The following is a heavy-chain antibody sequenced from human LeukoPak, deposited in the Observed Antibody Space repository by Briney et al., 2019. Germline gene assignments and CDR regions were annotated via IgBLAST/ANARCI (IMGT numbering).Heavy chain of an antibody. D-gene: IGHD2-2*02. CDR1: GYTFTSYD. CDR2: ISPNSGNT. J-gene: IGHJ4*02. CDR3: ARGGRYCSSTSCYTQPRDFDY. V-gene: IGHV1-8*01. Sequence: ASVKVSCKASGYTFTSYDINWVRQATRQGLEWMGWISPNSGNTGYAQKFQGRVTMTRNTSISTAYMELSSLRSEDTAVYYCARGGRYCSSTSCYTQPRDFDYWGQGTLVTVSS.